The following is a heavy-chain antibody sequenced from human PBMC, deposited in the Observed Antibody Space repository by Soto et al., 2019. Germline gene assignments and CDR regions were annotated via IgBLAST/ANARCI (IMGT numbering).Heavy chain of an antibody. Sequence: GGSLRLSCAASGFTFSSYGMHWVRQAPGKGLEWVAVIWYDGSNKYYADSVKGRFTISRDNSKNTLYLQMNSLRAEDTAVYYCARDHLGYCSGGSCYYFDCWGQGTLVTVSS. CDR1: GFTFSSYG. CDR3: ARDHLGYCSGGSCYYFDC. D-gene: IGHD2-15*01. CDR2: IWYDGSNK. V-gene: IGHV3-33*01. J-gene: IGHJ4*02.